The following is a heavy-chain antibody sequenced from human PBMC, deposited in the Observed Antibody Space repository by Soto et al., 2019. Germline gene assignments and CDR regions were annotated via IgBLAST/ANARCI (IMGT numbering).Heavy chain of an antibody. CDR2: IIPIFGTA. CDR3: AAVSRIQLWPFGMDV. V-gene: IGHV1-69*13. Sequence: SVKVSCKASGGTFSSYAISWVRQAPGQGLEWMGGIIPIFGTANYAQKFQGRVTITADESTSTAYMELSSLRSEDTAVYYCAAVSRIQLWPFGMDVWGQGTTVTVSS. CDR1: GGTFSSYA. D-gene: IGHD5-18*01. J-gene: IGHJ6*02.